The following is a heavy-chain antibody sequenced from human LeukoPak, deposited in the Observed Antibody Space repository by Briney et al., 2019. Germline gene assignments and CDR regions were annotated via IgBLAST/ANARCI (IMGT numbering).Heavy chain of an antibody. J-gene: IGHJ4*02. CDR2: IYGAGST. V-gene: IGHV3-66*04. CDR3: ARLARYKWMFDY. Sequence: PGGSLRLSCAASGFSVSSNFMTWVRQAPGKGLEWVSVIYGAGSTYYADSVKGRFTISRDSSKNTLYLQMNSLRAEDTAVYYCARLARYKWMFDYGGEGTLATVS. D-gene: IGHD1-1*01. CDR1: GFSVSSNF.